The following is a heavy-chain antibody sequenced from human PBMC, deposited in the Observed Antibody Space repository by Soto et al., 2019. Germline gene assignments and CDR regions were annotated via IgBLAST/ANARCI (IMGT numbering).Heavy chain of an antibody. CDR3: ATGQSYYNEAFDY. V-gene: IGHV1-24*01. D-gene: IGHD3-10*01. Sequence: ASVKVSCKVSGYALTELSMHWVRQAPGKGLEWMGGFDPEDGETIYAQKFQGRVTMTEDTSTDTAYMELSSLRSEDTAVYYCATGQSYYNEAFDYWGQGTLVTVSS. CDR1: GYALTELS. J-gene: IGHJ4*02. CDR2: FDPEDGET.